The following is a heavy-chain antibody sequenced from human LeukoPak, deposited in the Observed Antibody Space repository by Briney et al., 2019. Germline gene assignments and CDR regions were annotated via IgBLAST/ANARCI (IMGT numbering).Heavy chain of an antibody. CDR3: ARASDSSSWLVDAFDI. CDR1: GFTVSSNY. CDR2: IYSGGST. Sequence: PGGSLRLSCAASGFTVSSNYMSWVRQAPGKGLEWVSVIYSGGSTYYADSVKGRFTISRDNSKNTLYLQMNSLRAEDTAVYYCARASDSSSWLVDAFDIWGQGTMVTVSS. V-gene: IGHV3-53*01. D-gene: IGHD6-13*01. J-gene: IGHJ3*02.